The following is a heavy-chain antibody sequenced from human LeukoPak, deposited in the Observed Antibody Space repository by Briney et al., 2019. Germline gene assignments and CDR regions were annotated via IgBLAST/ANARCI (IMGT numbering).Heavy chain of an antibody. CDR3: ARDQGLTGYFDY. CDR2: INTGNGNT. J-gene: IGHJ4*02. D-gene: IGHD3-9*01. CDR1: GYIFTSYP. V-gene: IGHV1-3*04. Sequence: ASVKVSCKASGYIFTSYPIHWVRQAPGQRLEWMGWINTGNGNTKYSQKFQGRVTVTRDTSTSTVYMELSGLRSEDTAVYFCARDQGLTGYFDYWGQGTLVTVSS.